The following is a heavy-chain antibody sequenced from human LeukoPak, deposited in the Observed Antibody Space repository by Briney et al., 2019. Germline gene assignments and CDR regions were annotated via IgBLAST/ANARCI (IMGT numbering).Heavy chain of an antibody. Sequence: PGGSLRLSCAASEFSVGSNYMTWVRQAPGKGLEWVSLIYSGGSTYYADSVKGRFTISRDNSKNTLYLQMNSLRAEDTAVYYCAKNGPAYCSGGGCYPNWFDPWGQGTLVTVSS. V-gene: IGHV3-66*01. CDR1: EFSVGSNY. CDR2: IYSGGST. D-gene: IGHD2-15*01. CDR3: AKNGPAYCSGGGCYPNWFDP. J-gene: IGHJ5*02.